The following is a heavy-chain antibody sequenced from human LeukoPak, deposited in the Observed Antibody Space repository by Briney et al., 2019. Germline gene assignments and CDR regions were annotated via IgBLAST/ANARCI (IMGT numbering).Heavy chain of an antibody. D-gene: IGHD1-26*01. CDR3: VAAHYAEYFQH. CDR1: GFTFSGSA. Sequence: GGSLRLSCAASGFTFSGSAMHWVRQASGKGLEWVGRIRSKANSYATAYAASVKGRFTISRDDSKNTAYLQMNSLKTEDTAVYYCVAAHYAEYFQHWGQGTLVTVSS. CDR2: IRSKANSYAT. J-gene: IGHJ1*01. V-gene: IGHV3-73*01.